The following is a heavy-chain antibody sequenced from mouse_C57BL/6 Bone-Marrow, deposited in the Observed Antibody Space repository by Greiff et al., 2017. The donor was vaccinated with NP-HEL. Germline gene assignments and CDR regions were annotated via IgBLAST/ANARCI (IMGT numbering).Heavy chain of an antibody. V-gene: IGHV5-15*01. CDR3: ARGGNLTLFDY. CDR2: ISNLAYSI. J-gene: IGHJ2*01. Sequence: EVQGVESGGGLVQPGGSLKLSCAASGFTFSDYGMAWVRQAPRKGPEWVAFISNLAYSIYYADTVTGRFTISRENAKKTLDREMSSLMSEDTAMYYCARGGNLTLFDYWGQGTTLTVSS. D-gene: IGHD4-1*01. CDR1: GFTFSDYG.